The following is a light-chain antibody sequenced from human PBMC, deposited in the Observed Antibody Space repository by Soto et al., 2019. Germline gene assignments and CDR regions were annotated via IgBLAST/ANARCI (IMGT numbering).Light chain of an antibody. J-gene: IGKJ1*01. CDR2: TAS. V-gene: IGKV1-5*03. Sequence: DIQMTQSPSTLSASVGDSVTITCRASQSISSWLAWYQHKPGKAPKLLIYTASNLESGVPSRFRGSGSGTEFTLTITSLQPDDFATYYCQQYNSQSTFGQGTKLDIK. CDR1: QSISSW. CDR3: QQYNSQST.